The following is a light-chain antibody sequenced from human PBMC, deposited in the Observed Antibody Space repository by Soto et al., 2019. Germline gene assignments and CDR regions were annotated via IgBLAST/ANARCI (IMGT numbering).Light chain of an antibody. CDR2: GTN. Sequence: QTVVTQEPSLTVSPGGTVTLTCASSTGPVTSDYYPNWFQQKPGQAPRALIFGTNNKHSWTPARFSGSLLGDKAALTLSGVQPEDEADYYCLLYYSAAGLWVFGGGTKLTVL. J-gene: IGLJ3*02. CDR3: LLYYSAAGLWV. CDR1: TGPVTSDYY. V-gene: IGLV7-43*01.